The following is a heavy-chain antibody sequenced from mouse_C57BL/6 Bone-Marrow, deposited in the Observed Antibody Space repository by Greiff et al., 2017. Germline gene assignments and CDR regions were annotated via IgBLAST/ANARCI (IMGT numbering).Heavy chain of an antibody. Sequence: QVQLQQPGAELVKPGASVKLSCKASGYTFTSYWMQWVKQRPGQGLEWIGEIDPSDSYTNYNQKFKGKATLTVDTSSSTAYMQLSSLTSEDSAVYYCASGYITTVEGFAYWGQGTLVTVSA. V-gene: IGHV1-50*01. CDR3: ASGYITTVEGFAY. J-gene: IGHJ3*01. D-gene: IGHD1-1*01. CDR2: IDPSDSYT. CDR1: GYTFTSYW.